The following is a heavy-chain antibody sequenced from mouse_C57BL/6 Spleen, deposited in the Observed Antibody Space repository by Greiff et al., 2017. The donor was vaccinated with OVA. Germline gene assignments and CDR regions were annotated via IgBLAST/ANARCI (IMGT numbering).Heavy chain of an antibody. CDR1: GYTFTSYD. Sequence: LVESGPELVKPGASVKLSCKASGYTFTSYDINWVKQRPGQGLEWIGWIYPRDGSTKYNEKFKGKATLTVDTSSSTAYMELHSLTSEDSAVYFCASGYYDYDASFAYWGQGTLVTVSA. D-gene: IGHD2-4*01. CDR2: IYPRDGST. J-gene: IGHJ3*01. V-gene: IGHV1-85*01. CDR3: ASGYYDYDASFAY.